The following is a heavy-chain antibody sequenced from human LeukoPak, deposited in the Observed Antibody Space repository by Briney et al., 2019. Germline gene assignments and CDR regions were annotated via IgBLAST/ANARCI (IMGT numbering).Heavy chain of an antibody. V-gene: IGHV3-21*01. D-gene: IGHD6-13*01. CDR1: GFTFSSYS. CDR2: ISSSSSYI. CDR3: ARALEGQLVNYYFDY. Sequence: GGSLSLSCAASGFTFSSYSMNWVRQAPGKGLEWVSSISSSSSYIYYADSVKGRFTISRDNAKNSLYLQMNSLRAEDTAVYYCARALEGQLVNYYFDYWGQGTLVTVSS. J-gene: IGHJ4*02.